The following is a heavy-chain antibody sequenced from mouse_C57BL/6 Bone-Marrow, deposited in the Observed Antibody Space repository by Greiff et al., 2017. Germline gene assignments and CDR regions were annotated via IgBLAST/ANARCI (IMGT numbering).Heavy chain of an antibody. D-gene: IGHD3-2*02. Sequence: VQLQQSGAELARPGASVKLSCKASGYTFTSYGISWVKQRTGQGLEWIGEIYPRSCNTYYNEKFKGKATLTADKSSSTAYMELRSLTSEDSAVYFCAREGYSSGYCWGQGTTLTVSS. CDR1: GYTFTSYG. CDR2: IYPRSCNT. V-gene: IGHV1-81*01. CDR3: AREGYSSGYC. J-gene: IGHJ2*01.